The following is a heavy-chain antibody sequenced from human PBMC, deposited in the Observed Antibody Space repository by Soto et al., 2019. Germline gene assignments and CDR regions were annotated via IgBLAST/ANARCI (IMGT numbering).Heavy chain of an antibody. CDR1: GFTFSSYS. CDR2: ISSSSSYI. CDR3: ARDRLGYNWFDP. J-gene: IGHJ5*02. V-gene: IGHV3-21*01. D-gene: IGHD3-16*01. Sequence: GGSLRLSCAASGFTFSSYSMDWVRQAPGKGLEWVSSISSSSSYIYYADSVKGRFTISRDNAKNSLYLQMNSPRAEDTAVYYCARDRLGYNWFDPWGQGTLVTVSS.